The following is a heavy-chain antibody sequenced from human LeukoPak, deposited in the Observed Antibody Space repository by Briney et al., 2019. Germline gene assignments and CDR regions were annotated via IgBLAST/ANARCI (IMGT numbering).Heavy chain of an antibody. J-gene: IGHJ5*02. D-gene: IGHD4-17*01. CDR3: AREGSDYGDFWGWFDP. CDR2: IYHSGST. Sequence: SETLSLTCSVSGGSISSRDHYWSWIRQHPGKGLEWIGYIYHSGSTYYNPSLKSRVTISVDRSKNQFSLKLSSVTAADTAVYYCAREGSDYGDFWGWFDPWGQGTLVTVSS. CDR1: GGSISSRDHY. V-gene: IGHV4-30-2*01.